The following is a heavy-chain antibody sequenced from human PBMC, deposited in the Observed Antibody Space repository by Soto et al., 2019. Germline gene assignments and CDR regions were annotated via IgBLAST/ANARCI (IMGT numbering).Heavy chain of an antibody. V-gene: IGHV1-46*01. Sequence: ASVKVSCKASGYTFTSYYMHWVRQAPGQGLEWMGIINPSGGSTSYAQKFQGRVTMTRDTSTSTVYMELSSLRSEDTAVYYCARERTPYSSSPGYFDYWGQGTLVTVSS. CDR1: GYTFTSYY. D-gene: IGHD6-6*01. CDR3: ARERTPYSSSPGYFDY. CDR2: INPSGGST. J-gene: IGHJ4*02.